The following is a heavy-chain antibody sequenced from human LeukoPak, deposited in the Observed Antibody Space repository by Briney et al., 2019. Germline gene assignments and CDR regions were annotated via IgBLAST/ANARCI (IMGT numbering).Heavy chain of an antibody. CDR3: TRADDGSGYNAFDL. J-gene: IGHJ3*01. D-gene: IGHD3-22*01. V-gene: IGHV3-74*01. CDR2: IKTDGSTT. CDR1: GFTFRNYW. Sequence: PGGSLRLSCAASGFTFRNYWLHWVRQVLGERLVWVSRIKTDGSTTNYADFVKGRFTISRDNAKNTLYLQMNSLRVEDTAVYYCTRADDGSGYNAFDLWGQGTMLTVSS.